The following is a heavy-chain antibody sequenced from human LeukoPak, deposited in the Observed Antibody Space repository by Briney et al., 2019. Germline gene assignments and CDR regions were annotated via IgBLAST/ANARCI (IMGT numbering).Heavy chain of an antibody. Sequence: GSLRLSCAASGFTFSSYGMHWVRQAPGKGLEGVAVIWYDGSNKYYADSVKGRFTISRDNSKNTLYLQMNSLRAEDTAVYYCARDGLLWFGELGERGNFDYWGQGTLVTVSS. CDR3: ARDGLLWFGELGERGNFDY. J-gene: IGHJ4*02. V-gene: IGHV3-33*01. D-gene: IGHD3-10*01. CDR2: IWYDGSNK. CDR1: GFTFSSYG.